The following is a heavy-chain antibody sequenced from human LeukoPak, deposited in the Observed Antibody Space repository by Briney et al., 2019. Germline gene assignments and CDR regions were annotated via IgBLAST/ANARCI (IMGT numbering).Heavy chain of an antibody. J-gene: IGHJ4*02. D-gene: IGHD2/OR15-2a*01. Sequence: HSGGSLRLSCAASGNYWMHWVRQAPGKGLVWVSHINSDGSWTSYADSVKGRFTIPKDNAKNTVYLRMNSLRAEDTAVYYCVSFYETYWGRGTLVTVSS. CDR1: GNYW. V-gene: IGHV3-74*01. CDR2: INSDGSWT. CDR3: VSFYETY.